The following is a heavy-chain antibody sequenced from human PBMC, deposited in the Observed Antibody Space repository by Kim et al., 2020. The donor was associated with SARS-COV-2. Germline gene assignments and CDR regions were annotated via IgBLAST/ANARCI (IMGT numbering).Heavy chain of an antibody. CDR3: ARELPPCYFDY. J-gene: IGHJ4*02. CDR2: ISYDGSNK. D-gene: IGHD2-2*01. V-gene: IGHV3-30*04. Sequence: GGSLRLSCAASGFTFSSYAMHWVRQAPGKGLEWVAVISYDGSNKYYADSVKGRFTISRDNSKNTLYLQMNSLRAEDTAVYYCARELPPCYFDYWGQGTLVTVSS. CDR1: GFTFSSYA.